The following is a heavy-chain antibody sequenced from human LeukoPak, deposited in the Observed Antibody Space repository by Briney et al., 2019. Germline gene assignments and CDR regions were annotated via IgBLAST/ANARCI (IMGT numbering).Heavy chain of an antibody. CDR2: ISWNSGSI. CDR1: GFTFSTHG. V-gene: IGHV3-9*01. Sequence: GGSLRLSCAASGFTFSTHGMHWVRQPPGKGLEWVSGISWNSGSIDYADSVKGRFTISRDNAKNSLYLQMNSLRVEDTAFYYCAKDNRRHYTSGPNPDSLHWGQGALVTVSS. D-gene: IGHD6-19*01. CDR3: AKDNRRHYTSGPNPDSLH. J-gene: IGHJ4*02.